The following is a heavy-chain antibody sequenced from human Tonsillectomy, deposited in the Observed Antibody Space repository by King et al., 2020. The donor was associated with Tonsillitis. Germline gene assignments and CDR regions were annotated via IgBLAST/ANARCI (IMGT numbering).Heavy chain of an antibody. Sequence: TLKESGLTLVKPTQTLTLTCSLSGFSLSTNGVGVGWIRQPPGKALEWLAVIYWDDDKRYSTFLQSRLTITKDTSKTHVVLIMTNMDTVDTSTYYCVHRSYYGSGSLRGAFDYWGQGIRVTVSS. CDR3: VHRSYYGSGSLRGAFDY. CDR2: IYWDDDK. CDR1: GFSLSTNGVG. D-gene: IGHD3-10*01. V-gene: IGHV2-5*02. J-gene: IGHJ4*02.